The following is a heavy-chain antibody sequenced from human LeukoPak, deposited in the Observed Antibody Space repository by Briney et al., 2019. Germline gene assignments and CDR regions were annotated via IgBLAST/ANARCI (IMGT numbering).Heavy chain of an antibody. CDR1: GYTFTSYD. Sequence: GASVKVSCKASGYTFTSYDINWVRQATGQGLEWMEWMNPNSGNTGYAQKFQGRVTMTRNTSISTAYMELSSLRSEDTAVYYCAAYYDILTDAFDIWGQGTMVTVSS. CDR3: AAYYDILTDAFDI. CDR2: MNPNSGNT. V-gene: IGHV1-8*01. D-gene: IGHD3-9*01. J-gene: IGHJ3*02.